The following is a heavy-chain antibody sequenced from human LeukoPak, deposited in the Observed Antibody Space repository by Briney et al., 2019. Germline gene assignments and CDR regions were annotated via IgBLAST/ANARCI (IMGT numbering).Heavy chain of an antibody. D-gene: IGHD3-3*01. CDR3: ARWYFIGGDY. CDR2: INPKSGGT. J-gene: IGHJ4*02. CDR1: GYTFTGYY. V-gene: IGHV1-2*06. Sequence: GASVKVPCKACGYTFTGYYMHGVGQAPGKGVEGMGRINPKSGGTNYAQRFQGRVIMTRERYSSTAYMELSSLRSDDTAVYYCARWYFIGGDYWGQGTLVTVSS.